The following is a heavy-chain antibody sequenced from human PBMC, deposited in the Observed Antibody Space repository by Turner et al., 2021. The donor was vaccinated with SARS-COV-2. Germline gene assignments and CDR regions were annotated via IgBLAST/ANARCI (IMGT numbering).Heavy chain of an antibody. J-gene: IGHJ3*02. CDR3: ARGAHGDYEDAFDI. Sequence: QVQLVEPGGGVVQPGRSLRPTCAESGFTFGSHATHWVRQAPGKGLEWVAIIWYDGSNKFYADSVKGRFTISRDNSKNTLYLQMNSLRAEDTAVYYCARGAHGDYEDAFDIWGQGTLVTISS. CDR1: GFTFGSHA. V-gene: IGHV3-33*01. D-gene: IGHD4-17*01. CDR2: IWYDGSNK.